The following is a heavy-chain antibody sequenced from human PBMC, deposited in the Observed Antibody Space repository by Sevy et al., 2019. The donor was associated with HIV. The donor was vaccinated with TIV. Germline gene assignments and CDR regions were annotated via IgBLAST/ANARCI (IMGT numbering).Heavy chain of an antibody. J-gene: IGHJ3*02. CDR1: GFTFSSYG. V-gene: IGHV3-33*01. Sequence: GGSLRLFCAASGFTFSSYGMHWVRQAPGKGLEWVAVIWYDGSNKYYADSVKGRFTISRDNSKNTRYLQMNSLRAEDTAVYYCARESLRFLEWSGDAFDIWGQGTMVTVSS. D-gene: IGHD3-3*01. CDR3: ARESLRFLEWSGDAFDI. CDR2: IWYDGSNK.